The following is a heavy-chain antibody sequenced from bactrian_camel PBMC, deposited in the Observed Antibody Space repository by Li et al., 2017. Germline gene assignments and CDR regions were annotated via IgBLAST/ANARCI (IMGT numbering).Heavy chain of an antibody. CDR2: IWPDGDTT. Sequence: HVQLVESGGGVVQPGGSLRIACTTSGFTVSTSYMTWVRQAPGKGLEWVSSIWPDGDTTYYADSVNGRFTISRDNGKNTLYLQMNSLKPEDTAMYYCAALEPYRGICIRQAFRFNYWGQGTQVTVS. CDR1: GFTVSTSY. CDR3: AALEPYRGICIRQAFRFNY. V-gene: IGHV3-2*01. J-gene: IGHJ4*01. D-gene: IGHD1*01.